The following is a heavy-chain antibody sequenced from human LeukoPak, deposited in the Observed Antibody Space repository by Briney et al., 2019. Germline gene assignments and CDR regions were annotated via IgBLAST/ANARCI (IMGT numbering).Heavy chain of an antibody. D-gene: IGHD3-10*01. Sequence: ASVKVSCKASGYTFTSYYMHWVRQAPGQGLEWMGIINPSGGSTSYAQKFQGRVTMTRDTSTSTVYMELSSLRSEDTAVYYCARDYSSYYGSGLGVLNACDIWGQGTMVTVSS. CDR3: ARDYSSYYGSGLGVLNACDI. J-gene: IGHJ3*02. CDR2: INPSGGST. V-gene: IGHV1-46*03. CDR1: GYTFTSYY.